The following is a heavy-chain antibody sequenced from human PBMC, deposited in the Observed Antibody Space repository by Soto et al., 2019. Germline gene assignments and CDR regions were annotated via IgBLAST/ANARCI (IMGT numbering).Heavy chain of an antibody. J-gene: IGHJ5*02. CDR2: MNPNSGNT. CDR1: GYIFSNND. D-gene: IGHD1-1*01. V-gene: IGHV1-8*01. CDR3: ARMTTSGTLNWFDP. Sequence: QVQLVQSGAEVKEPGASVKVSCKASGYIFSNNDISWLRQAPGQGPEWMGWMNPNSGNTGYAQKFRGRVTMTRNTSISTAYMELSSLRSDDTAIYYCARMTTSGTLNWFDPWGQGTLVTVSS.